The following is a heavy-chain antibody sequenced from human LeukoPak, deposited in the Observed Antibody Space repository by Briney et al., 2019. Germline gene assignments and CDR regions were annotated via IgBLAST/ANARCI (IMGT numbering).Heavy chain of an antibody. CDR3: AKGEYGYGTNPTFDY. J-gene: IGHJ4*02. CDR2: ISGSGGST. Sequence: PGGSLRLSCAASGFTFSSYAMSWVRQAPGKGLEWVSAISGSGGSTYYADSVKGRFTISRDNSKNTLYLQMNSLRAEDTAVYYCAKGEYGYGTNPTFDYWGQGTLVTVSS. D-gene: IGHD5-18*01. CDR1: GFTFSSYA. V-gene: IGHV3-23*01.